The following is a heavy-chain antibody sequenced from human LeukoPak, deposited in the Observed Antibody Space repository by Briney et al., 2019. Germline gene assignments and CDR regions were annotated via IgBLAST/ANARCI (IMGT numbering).Heavy chain of an antibody. Sequence: PGRSLRLSCAASGFTFSSYGMHWVRQAPGKGLEWVAVIWYDGSNKYYADSVKGRFTISRDNSKNTLYLQMNSLRAEDTAVYYCARESYLRYFDYWGQGTLVTVSS. D-gene: IGHD2-21*01. CDR3: ARESYLRYFDY. CDR2: IWYDGSNK. CDR1: GFTFSSYG. V-gene: IGHV3-33*01. J-gene: IGHJ4*02.